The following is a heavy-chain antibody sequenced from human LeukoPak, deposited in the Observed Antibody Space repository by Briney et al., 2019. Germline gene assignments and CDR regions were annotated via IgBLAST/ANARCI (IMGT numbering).Heavy chain of an antibody. V-gene: IGHV3-15*01. D-gene: IGHD6-19*01. CDR1: GFTISNAW. CDR2: IKSKTDGGTT. J-gene: IGHJ4*02. Sequence: GGSMRLSCAASGFTISNAWMSWVRQAPGKGLEWVGRIKSKTDGGTTDYAAPVKGRFTISRDDSKNTLYLQMNSLKTEDTAVYYCTTENSSGWYYFDYWGQGTLVTVSS. CDR3: TTENSSGWYYFDY.